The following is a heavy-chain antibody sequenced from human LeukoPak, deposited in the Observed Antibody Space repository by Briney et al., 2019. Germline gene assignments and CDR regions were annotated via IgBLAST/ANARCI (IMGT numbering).Heavy chain of an antibody. J-gene: IGHJ4*02. CDR1: GFTFSSYA. V-gene: IGHV3-33*08. CDR3: ARNEMATITINYTFDY. CDR2: IWYDGNNE. Sequence: GGSLRLSCAASGFTFSSYAMSWVRQAPGKGLEWVALIWYDGNNEYYADSVKGRFTISRDNSKNTLFLQMNSLRAEDTAVYYCARNEMATITINYTFDYWGQGTLVAVSS. D-gene: IGHD5-24*01.